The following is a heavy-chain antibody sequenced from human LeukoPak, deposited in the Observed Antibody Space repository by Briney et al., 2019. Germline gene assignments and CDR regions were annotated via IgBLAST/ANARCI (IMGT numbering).Heavy chain of an antibody. V-gene: IGHV3-21*01. CDR1: GFSFSTST. CDR3: VRGDNRDY. J-gene: IGHJ4*02. D-gene: IGHD1-14*01. Sequence: GGSLRLSCAASGFSFSTSTMNWVRQAPGKGLEWVSSIGKTSRDIYYADSVRGRFTISRDNAKNSLFLLMNSLRVEDTSVYYCVRGDNRDYWGQGTLVTVSS. CDR2: IGKTSRDI.